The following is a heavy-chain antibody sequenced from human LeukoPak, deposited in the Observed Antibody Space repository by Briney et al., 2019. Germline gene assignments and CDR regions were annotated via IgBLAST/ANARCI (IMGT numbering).Heavy chain of an antibody. CDR3: ASVPVLRDY. J-gene: IGHJ4*02. CDR1: GFTFSSYA. D-gene: IGHD2-15*01. CDR2: ISYDGSNK. Sequence: GGCLRLSCAASGFTFSSYAMHWVRQAPGKGLEWVAVISYDGSNKYYADSVKGRFTIPRDNSKNTLYLQMNSLRAEDTAVYYCASVPVLRDYWGQGTLVTVSS. V-gene: IGHV3-30-3*01.